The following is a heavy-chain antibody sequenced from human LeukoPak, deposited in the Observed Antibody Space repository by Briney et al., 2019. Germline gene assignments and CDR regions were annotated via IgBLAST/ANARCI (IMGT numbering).Heavy chain of an antibody. Sequence: PGGSLRLSCAASGLTFTNFAMNWVRQAPGKGLEWVSAISVSGGNTQNADSVKGRFTISRDNSKNTLYLQMNSLRVEDTAVYYCAKGVLNGYSYGDYWGQGTLVTVSS. CDR1: GLTFTNFA. CDR3: AKGVLNGYSYGDY. V-gene: IGHV3-23*01. CDR2: ISVSGGNT. J-gene: IGHJ4*02. D-gene: IGHD5-18*01.